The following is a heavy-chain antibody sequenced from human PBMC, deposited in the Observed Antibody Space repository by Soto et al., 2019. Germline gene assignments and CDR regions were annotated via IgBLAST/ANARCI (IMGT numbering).Heavy chain of an antibody. CDR2: ISSSSSTI. CDR3: ASGGTPPRGPRYYYYGMDV. Sequence: GGSLRLSCAASGFTFSSYSMNWVRQAPGKGLEWVSYISSSSSTIYYADSVKGRFTISRDNAKNSLYLQMNSLRDEDTAVHYCASGGTPPRGPRYYYYGMDVWGQGTTVTVSS. J-gene: IGHJ6*01. D-gene: IGHD1-1*01. V-gene: IGHV3-48*02. CDR1: GFTFSSYS.